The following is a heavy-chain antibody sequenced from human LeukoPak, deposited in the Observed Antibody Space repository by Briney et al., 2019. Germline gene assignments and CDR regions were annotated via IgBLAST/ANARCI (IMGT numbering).Heavy chain of an antibody. Sequence: GGSLRLSCTTSGFTFSSYWMSWVRQAPGKGLEWLGNIKEDGSEKYDVDSMKGRFTISRDNAKNSLYLQMNSLRVEDTAIYYCARGTRVGTPYNWFDPWGQGTLVTVSS. J-gene: IGHJ5*02. V-gene: IGHV3-7*01. CDR3: ARGTRVGTPYNWFDP. D-gene: IGHD1/OR15-1a*01. CDR2: IKEDGSEK. CDR1: GFTFSSYW.